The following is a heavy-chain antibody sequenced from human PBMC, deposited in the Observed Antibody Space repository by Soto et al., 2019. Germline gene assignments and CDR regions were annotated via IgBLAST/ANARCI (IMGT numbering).Heavy chain of an antibody. CDR2: INHSGST. CDR1: GGSFSGYY. J-gene: IGHJ3*01. CDR3: ARNYCSSTSCCPSRDALDL. Sequence: SETLSLTCAVYGGSFSGYYWSWIRQPPGKGLEWIGEINHSGSTNYNPSLKSRVTISVDRSKNQFSRRLSSVTAADTAVYYCARNYCSSTSCCPSRDALDLWGQGTKVTVSS. D-gene: IGHD2-2*01. V-gene: IGHV4-34*01.